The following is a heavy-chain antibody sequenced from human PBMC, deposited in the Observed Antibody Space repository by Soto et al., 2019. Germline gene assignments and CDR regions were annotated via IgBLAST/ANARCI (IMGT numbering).Heavy chain of an antibody. V-gene: IGHV3-74*01. J-gene: IGHJ5*02. CDR1: GFTFSSYW. CDR2: INSDGSST. D-gene: IGHD1-26*01. Sequence: PGGSLRLSCAASGFTFSSYWMHWVRQAPGKGLVWVSRINSDGSSTSYADSVKGRFTISRDNAKNTLYLQMNSLRAEDTAVYYCARVYSGSSEALSDHWGQGNLVTVSS. CDR3: ARVYSGSSEALSDH.